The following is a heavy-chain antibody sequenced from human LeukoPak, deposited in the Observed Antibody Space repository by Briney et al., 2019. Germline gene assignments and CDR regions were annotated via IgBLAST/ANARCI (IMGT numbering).Heavy chain of an antibody. CDR2: IYYSGST. CDR1: GGSISSSTYY. V-gene: IGHV4-39*07. Sequence: SETLSLTCTVSGGSISSSTYYWGWIRQPPGKGLEWIGSIYYSGSTYYNPSLKSRVTISVDTSKNQFSLKLSSVTAADTALYYCARHRGSSNYYYYYMDVWGKGTTVTVSS. D-gene: IGHD1-26*01. J-gene: IGHJ6*03. CDR3: ARHRGSSNYYYYYMDV.